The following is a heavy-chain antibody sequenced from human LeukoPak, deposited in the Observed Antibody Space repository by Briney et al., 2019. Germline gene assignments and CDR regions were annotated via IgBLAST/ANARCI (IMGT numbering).Heavy chain of an antibody. Sequence: GESLKISCKGSGYSFTSYWIGWVRQMPGKGLEWMGIIYPGDSDTRYSPSFQGQVTISADKSISTAYLQWSSLKASDTAMYYCARLLVNYYYYYYMDVWGKGTTVTVSS. CDR2: IYPGDSDT. J-gene: IGHJ6*03. CDR1: GYSFTSYW. V-gene: IGHV5-51*01. CDR3: ARLLVNYYYYYYMDV.